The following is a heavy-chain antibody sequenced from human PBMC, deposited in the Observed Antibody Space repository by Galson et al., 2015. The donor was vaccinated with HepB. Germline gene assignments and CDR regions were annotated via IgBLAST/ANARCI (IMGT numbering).Heavy chain of an antibody. J-gene: IGHJ6*04. D-gene: IGHD4-11*01. CDR2: IVIGSNIT. Sequence: SVKVSCKASGFTFSRSAVHWVRQARGQRLEWIGWIVIGSNITNYAQKFQKRVTIVRDLSTSTAYMELSSLRSEDTAVYFCAAGGVRATVTLAAIDVWGTGTTVIVSS. CDR1: GFTFSRSA. V-gene: IGHV1-58*01. CDR3: AAGGVRATVTLAAIDV.